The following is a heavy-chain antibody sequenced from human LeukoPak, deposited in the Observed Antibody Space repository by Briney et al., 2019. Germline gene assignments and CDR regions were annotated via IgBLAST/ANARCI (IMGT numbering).Heavy chain of an antibody. V-gene: IGHV3-23*01. CDR2: ISGSGGST. CDR3: AKSVVGYCSGGSCYLFDY. Sequence: GGSLRLSCAASGFTFSSYAMSWVRQAPGKGLEWVSAISGSGGSTYYADSVKGRFTISRDNSKNTLYLQMDSLRAEDTAVYYCAKSVVGYCSGGSCYLFDYWGQGTLVTVSS. J-gene: IGHJ4*02. D-gene: IGHD2-15*01. CDR1: GFTFSSYA.